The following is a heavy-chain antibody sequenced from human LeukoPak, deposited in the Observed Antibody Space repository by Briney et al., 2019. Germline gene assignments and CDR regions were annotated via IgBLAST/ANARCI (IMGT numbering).Heavy chain of an antibody. Sequence: SETLSLTCAVYGGSFSGYYWSWIRQPPGKGLEWIGEINHSGSTNYNPSLKSRVTISVDTSKNQFSLKLSSVTAADTAVYYCARSRPRVTTTYYYYMDVWGKGTTVIVSS. J-gene: IGHJ6*03. D-gene: IGHD5-12*01. CDR2: INHSGST. CDR1: GGSFSGYY. V-gene: IGHV4-34*01. CDR3: ARSRPRVTTTYYYYMDV.